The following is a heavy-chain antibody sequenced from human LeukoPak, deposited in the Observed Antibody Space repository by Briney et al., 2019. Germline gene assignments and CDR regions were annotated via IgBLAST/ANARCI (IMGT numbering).Heavy chain of an antibody. J-gene: IGHJ4*02. CDR2: ISSNGGTI. D-gene: IGHD3-22*01. Sequence: PGGSLRLSCSASGFTFSSYAMHWVRQAPGKGLEYVSTISSNGGTIYYADSVKGRFTISRDNSKNTLYLQMSSLRAEDTAVYYCVKGHDSSGYYLSYFDYWGQGALVTVSS. CDR1: GFTFSSYA. CDR3: VKGHDSSGYYLSYFDY. V-gene: IGHV3-64D*09.